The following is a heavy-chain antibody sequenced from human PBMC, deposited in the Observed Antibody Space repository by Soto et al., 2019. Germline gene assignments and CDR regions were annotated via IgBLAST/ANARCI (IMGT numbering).Heavy chain of an antibody. CDR3: ARGWYSGSGSPFDP. V-gene: IGHV1-8*01. D-gene: IGHD3-10*01. CDR1: GYTFTSYD. Sequence: QVQLVQSGAEVKKPGASVKVSCKASGYTFTSYDINWVRQATGQGLEWMGWMNPNSGNTGYAQKVQGRVTMTRNTTISTDYMKISSLRSEGSAVYDCARGWYSGSGSPFDPWGQGTLVSVSS. CDR2: MNPNSGNT. J-gene: IGHJ5*02.